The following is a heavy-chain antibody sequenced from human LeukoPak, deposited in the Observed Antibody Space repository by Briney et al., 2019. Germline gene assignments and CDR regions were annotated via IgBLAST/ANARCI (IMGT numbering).Heavy chain of an antibody. D-gene: IGHD2-8*02. CDR2: VYTGGTT. V-gene: IGHV4-4*07. Sequence: SETLSLICSVSGASIRDYFWSWIRQPAGKGLEWIGRVYTGGTTNTSPSLKSRVTMSIDTSKNQFSLTLRSVTAADTAVYYCARDVPLMGSCTGANCDWLAPWGQGALVTVSS. CDR3: ARDVPLMGSCTGANCDWLAP. J-gene: IGHJ5*02. CDR1: GASIRDYF.